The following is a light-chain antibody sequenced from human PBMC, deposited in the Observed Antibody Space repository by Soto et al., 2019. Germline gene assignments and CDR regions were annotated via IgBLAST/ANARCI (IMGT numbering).Light chain of an antibody. CDR3: QQLNSYPLT. Sequence: DIQLTQSPSFLSASVGDRVTITCRASQGISRYLAWYQQKPGKAPKLLIYAASTLQSGVPSRFSCSGSGTEFTLTISSLQPEDFASYYCQQLNSYPLTFGGGTKVEIK. CDR1: QGISRY. V-gene: IGKV1-9*01. J-gene: IGKJ4*01. CDR2: AAS.